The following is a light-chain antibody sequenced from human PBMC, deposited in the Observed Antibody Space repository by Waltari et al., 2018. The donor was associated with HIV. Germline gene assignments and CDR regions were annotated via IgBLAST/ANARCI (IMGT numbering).Light chain of an antibody. CDR2: DNN. J-gene: IGLJ2*01. Sequence: QSVLTQPPSVSAAPGQKVTISCSGSNSTIGHNYVSWYQQLPGTAPKLLIYDNNKRPSGIPDRVSGAKSGTAATLGSTGLQTGDEADYYCGSWDSSLSGVVFGGGTKLTVL. CDR1: NSTIGHNY. V-gene: IGLV1-51*01. CDR3: GSWDSSLSGVV.